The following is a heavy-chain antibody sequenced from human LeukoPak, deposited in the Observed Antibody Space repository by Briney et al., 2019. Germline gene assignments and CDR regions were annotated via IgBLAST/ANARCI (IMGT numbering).Heavy chain of an antibody. V-gene: IGHV1-69*13. J-gene: IGHJ4*02. D-gene: IGHD6-6*01. CDR1: GGTFSSYA. Sequence: SVKVSCKASGGTFSSYAISWVRQAPGQGLEWMGGIIPIFGTANYAQKFQGRVTITADESTSTAYMELSSLRSEDTAVYYCARDGYSSSSFTPFDYWGQGTLVTVSS. CDR3: ARDGYSSSSFTPFDY. CDR2: IIPIFGTA.